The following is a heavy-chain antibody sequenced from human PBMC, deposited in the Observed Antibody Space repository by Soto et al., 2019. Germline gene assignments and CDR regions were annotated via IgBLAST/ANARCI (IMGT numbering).Heavy chain of an antibody. D-gene: IGHD3-22*01. Sequence: SVKVSCKASGGTFSSYAISWVRQAPGQGLEWMGGIIPIFGTANYAQKFQGRVTITADESTSTAYMELSSLRSEDTAVYYCASGSDSSGLLSPNVWFDPWGQGTLVTVSS. CDR3: ASGSDSSGLLSPNVWFDP. CDR2: IIPIFGTA. V-gene: IGHV1-69*13. J-gene: IGHJ5*02. CDR1: GGTFSSYA.